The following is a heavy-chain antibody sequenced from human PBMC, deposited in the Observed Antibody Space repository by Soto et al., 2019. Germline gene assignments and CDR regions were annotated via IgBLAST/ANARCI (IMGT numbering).Heavy chain of an antibody. D-gene: IGHD3-10*01. CDR3: ARNSGITMVRGVIISPMYYFDY. J-gene: IGHJ4*02. CDR2: IIPIFGTA. Sequence: QVQLVQSGAEVKKPGSSVKVSCKASGGTFSSYAISWVRQAPGQGLEWMGGIIPIFGTANYAQKFQGRVTITAEESKSTAYMELSSLRSEDTAVYYCARNSGITMVRGVIISPMYYFDYWGQGTLVTVSS. CDR1: GGTFSSYA. V-gene: IGHV1-69*01.